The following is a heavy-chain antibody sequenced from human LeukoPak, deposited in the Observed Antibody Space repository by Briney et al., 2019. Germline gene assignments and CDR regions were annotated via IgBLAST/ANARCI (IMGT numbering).Heavy chain of an antibody. Sequence: PSETLSLTCTVSGGSISSSSYYWGWIRQPPGKGLEWIGYIYYSGSTNYNPSLKSRVTISVDTSKNQFSLKLSSVTAADTAVYYCARGDYSSGWHTHFDYWGQGTLVTVSS. CDR3: ARGDYSSGWHTHFDY. J-gene: IGHJ4*02. CDR1: GGSISSSSYY. V-gene: IGHV4-61*05. CDR2: IYYSGST. D-gene: IGHD6-19*01.